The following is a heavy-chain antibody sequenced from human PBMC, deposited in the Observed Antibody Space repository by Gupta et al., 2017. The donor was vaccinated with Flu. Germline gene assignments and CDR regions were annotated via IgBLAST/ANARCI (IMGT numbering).Heavy chain of an antibody. D-gene: IGHD3-10*01. CDR2: IIPIFGPP. Sequence: FSNVVINWVRQAPGQGLEWLGGIIPIFGPPNYAQKFQGRLTITADEFTSTAYLELRRLRSEDTALYDCARDIRDRYGEYYYYMEVWGKGTRVTVSS. CDR3: ARDIRDRYGEYYYYMEV. V-gene: IGHV1-69*01. CDR1: FSNVV. J-gene: IGHJ6*03.